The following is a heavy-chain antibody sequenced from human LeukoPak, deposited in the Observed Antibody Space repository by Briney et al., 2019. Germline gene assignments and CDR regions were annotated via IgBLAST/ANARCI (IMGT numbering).Heavy chain of an antibody. D-gene: IGHD5-24*01. J-gene: IGHJ3*02. CDR1: GDXVSSNSAA. CDR3: ARDQDGYNTSDI. V-gene: IGHV6-1*01. CDR2: TYFRSKFYN. Sequence: SQTLSLTCAISGDXVSSNSAAWNWIRQSPSRGLEWGGRTYFRSKFYNDYAISVKSRITINSDTSKNQFSLQLNSVTPEDTAVYYCARDQDGYNTSDIWGQGTMVTVSS.